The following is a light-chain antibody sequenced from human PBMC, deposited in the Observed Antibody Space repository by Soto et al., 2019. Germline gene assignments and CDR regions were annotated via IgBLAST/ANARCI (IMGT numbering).Light chain of an antibody. CDR1: QSVSSY. Sequence: EIVLTQSPATLSLSPWERATLSGTASQSVSSYLAWYQQKPGQAPRLLIYDASNRATGIPARFSGSGSGTDFTLTISSLEPEDFAVYYCQQRSNWPLTFGGGTKVDI. J-gene: IGKJ4*01. CDR2: DAS. CDR3: QQRSNWPLT. V-gene: IGKV3-11*01.